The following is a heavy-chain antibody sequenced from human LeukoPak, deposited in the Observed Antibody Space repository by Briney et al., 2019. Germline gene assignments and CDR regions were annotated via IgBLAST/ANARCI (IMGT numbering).Heavy chain of an antibody. CDR1: GYALTSYG. CDR3: AREDLSSWSYYYYYGMDV. Sequence: ASVKVSCKASGYALTSYGISWVRQAPGQGLEWMGGISAYNGNTNYAQKLQGRVTMTTDTSTSTAYMELRSLRSDDTAVYYCAREDLSSWSYYYYYGMDVWGQGTTVTVSS. D-gene: IGHD6-13*01. CDR2: ISAYNGNT. J-gene: IGHJ6*02. V-gene: IGHV1-18*01.